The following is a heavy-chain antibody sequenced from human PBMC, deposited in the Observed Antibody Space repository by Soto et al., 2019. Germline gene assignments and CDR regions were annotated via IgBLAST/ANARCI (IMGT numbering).Heavy chain of an antibody. CDR2: ITNDGIKK. CDR3: AKSPQLVAKGGMDV. V-gene: IGHV3-30*18. CDR1: GFTFSSYG. Sequence: QVQLVESGGGVVQPGGSLRLSCAASGFTFSSYGVHWVRQAPGKGLEWVAVITNDGIKKNYGESAKGRFTISRDNSKKPLYLQMNSLRTEDTAVYYCAKSPQLVAKGGMDVWGLGTTVPVSS. J-gene: IGHJ6*02.